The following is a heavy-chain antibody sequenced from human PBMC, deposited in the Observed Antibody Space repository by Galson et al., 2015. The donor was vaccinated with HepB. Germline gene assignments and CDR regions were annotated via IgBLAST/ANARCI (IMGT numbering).Heavy chain of an antibody. CDR3: ARVRGQDLGVYFDN. CDR1: GGSVSSYY. V-gene: IGHV4-59*02. J-gene: IGHJ4*02. D-gene: IGHD3-10*01. Sequence: ETLSLTCTVSGGSVSSYYWSWIRQPPGKGLEWLAYIHYTGSTNYNPSLKSRVTISIDTSKKQFSLILRSVTAADTAMYYCARVRGQDLGVYFDNWGQGTLVTVSS. CDR2: IHYTGST.